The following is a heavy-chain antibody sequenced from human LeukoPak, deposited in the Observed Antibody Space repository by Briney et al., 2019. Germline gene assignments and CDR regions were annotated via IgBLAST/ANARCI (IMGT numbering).Heavy chain of an antibody. V-gene: IGHV1-69*13. CDR2: IIPIFGTA. D-gene: IGHD3-3*01. J-gene: IGHJ4*02. CDR1: GGTFSSYA. Sequence: SVKVSCKAAGGTFSSYAISWVRQAPGQGLEWMGGIIPIFGTANYAQKFQGRVTITADESTSTAYMELSSLRSEDTAVYYCAREADYDFWSGISRAFDYWGQGTLVTVSS. CDR3: AREADYDFWSGISRAFDY.